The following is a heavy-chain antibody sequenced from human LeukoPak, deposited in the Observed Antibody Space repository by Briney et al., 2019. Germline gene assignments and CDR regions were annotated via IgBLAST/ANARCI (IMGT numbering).Heavy chain of an antibody. J-gene: IGHJ4*02. V-gene: IGHV4-34*01. CDR1: GGSFSGYY. CDR3: ARALYYEPSCLDS. D-gene: IGHD3-22*01. Sequence: PSETLSLTCAVYGGSFSGYYWTWIRQPPGKGLEWIGEVTPSGVAHYNPSLKSPVTISVDTSKNQFSLMVTSVTAADTALYFCARALYYEPSCLDSWGRGTLVTVSS. CDR2: VTPSGVA.